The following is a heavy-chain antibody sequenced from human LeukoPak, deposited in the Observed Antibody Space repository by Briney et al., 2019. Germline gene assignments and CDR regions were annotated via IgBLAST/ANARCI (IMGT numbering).Heavy chain of an antibody. D-gene: IGHD3-22*01. J-gene: IGHJ3*02. V-gene: IGHV4-4*07. CDR1: GGSISSYY. CDR2: IYTSGST. CDR3: ARELRDSSGYYRDAFDI. Sequence: SETLSLTCTVSGGSISSYYWSWIRQPAGKGLEWIGRIYTSGSTNYNPSLKSRVTMSVDTSKNQFSLKRSSVTAADTAVYYCARELRDSSGYYRDAFDIWGQGTMVTVSS.